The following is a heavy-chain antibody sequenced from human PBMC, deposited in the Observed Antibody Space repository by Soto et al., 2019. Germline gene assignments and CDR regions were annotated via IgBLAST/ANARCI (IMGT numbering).Heavy chain of an antibody. V-gene: IGHV1-18*01. J-gene: IGHJ5*02. CDR2: ISAYNGNT. D-gene: IGHD3-3*01. CDR1: GYTFTSYG. CDR3: AGVNGYDFWSGPSNWFDP. Sequence: GASVKVSCKASGYTFTSYGISWVRQAPGQGLEWMGWISAYNGNTNYAQKLQGRVTMTTDTSTSTAYMELRSLRSDDTAVYYCAGVNGYDFWSGPSNWFDPWGQGTLVTVSS.